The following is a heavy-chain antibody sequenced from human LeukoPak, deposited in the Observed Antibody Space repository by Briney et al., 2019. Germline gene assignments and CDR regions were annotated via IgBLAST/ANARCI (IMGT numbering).Heavy chain of an antibody. CDR1: GFTFSRTW. Sequence: GGSLRLSCEASGFTFSRTWMHWVRQGPGKGLLWLSRIESGGTTMYAESVKGRFTISRDNAKNTIYLQMNSLRAEDTAVYYCVRDNYYGMDVWGQGTVVTVAS. CDR3: VRDNYYGMDV. D-gene: IGHD3-10*01. J-gene: IGHJ3*01. V-gene: IGHV3-74*03. CDR2: IESGGTT.